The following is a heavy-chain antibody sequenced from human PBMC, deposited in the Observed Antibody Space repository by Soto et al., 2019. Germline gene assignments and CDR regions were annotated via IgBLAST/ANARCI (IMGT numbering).Heavy chain of an antibody. CDR1: GCSFTNSSYY. Sequence: SETLSLTCPVSGCSFTNSSYYWVWIRQSPGKGLEWIGSVYYRGRSYSKSSVKSRVTISVDTSKNRFSLSLNSVTASDTAVYFCVSQRTTVPTQAYFDYWGPGALVTVSS. V-gene: IGHV4-39*01. CDR2: VYYRGRS. CDR3: VSQRTTVPTQAYFDY. D-gene: IGHD4-17*01. J-gene: IGHJ4*02.